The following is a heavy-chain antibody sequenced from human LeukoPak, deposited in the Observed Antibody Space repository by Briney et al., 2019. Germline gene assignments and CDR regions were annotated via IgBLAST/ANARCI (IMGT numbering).Heavy chain of an antibody. V-gene: IGHV4-4*02. J-gene: IGHJ6*02. CDR1: GGSIISSQW. CDR2: IYQTGTT. Sequence: SGTLSLTCVVSGGSIISSQWWSWVRQPPGKGLEWIGEIYQTGTTNYNPSLKSRVTMSIDKSNNQFSLRLNYVTAADTAVYYCANIIPLYYYGMDVWGQGTTVTVSS. CDR3: ANIIPLYYYGMDV.